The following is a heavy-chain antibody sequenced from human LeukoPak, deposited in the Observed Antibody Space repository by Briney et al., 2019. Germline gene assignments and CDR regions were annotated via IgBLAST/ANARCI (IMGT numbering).Heavy chain of an antibody. V-gene: IGHV3-30*18. CDR1: GFTFSSYA. CDR2: VSYDVTNN. J-gene: IGHJ6*04. CDR3: AELGITMIGGV. Sequence: GGSLRLSCAASGFTFSSYALHWVRQAPGKGLEWRSVVSYDVTNNYYADSVKGRFTISRDDSQNTLYLQMDSLRAEDTAVYYCAELGITMIGGVWGKGTTVTISS. D-gene: IGHD3-10*02.